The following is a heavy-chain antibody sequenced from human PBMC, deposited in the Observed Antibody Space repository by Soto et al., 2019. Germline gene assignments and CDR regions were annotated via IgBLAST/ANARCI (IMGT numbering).Heavy chain of an antibody. CDR2: ISAYNGNA. CDR1: GYTFTSYG. CDR3: ARVRGSSSWYGADYYYYYGMDV. Sequence: GASVKVSWKASGYTFTSYGISWVRQAPGQGLEWMGWISAYNGNANYAQKLQGRVTMTTDTSTSTAYMELRSLRSDDTAVYYCARVRGSSSWYGADYYYYYGMDVWGQGTTVTVSS. J-gene: IGHJ6*02. V-gene: IGHV1-18*04. D-gene: IGHD6-13*01.